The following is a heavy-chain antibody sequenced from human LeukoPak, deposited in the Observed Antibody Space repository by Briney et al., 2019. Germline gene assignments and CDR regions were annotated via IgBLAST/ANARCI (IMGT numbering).Heavy chain of an antibody. V-gene: IGHV3-21*01. Sequence: GGSLRLSCAASGFTFSSYSMNWVRQAPGKGLDWVSSISSSSSYIYYADSVKGRFTISRDNAKNSLYLQMNSLRAEDTAVYYYARQGSSDAFDIWGQGTMVTVSS. CDR1: GFTFSSYS. J-gene: IGHJ3*02. D-gene: IGHD6-6*01. CDR3: ARQGSSDAFDI. CDR2: ISSSSSYI.